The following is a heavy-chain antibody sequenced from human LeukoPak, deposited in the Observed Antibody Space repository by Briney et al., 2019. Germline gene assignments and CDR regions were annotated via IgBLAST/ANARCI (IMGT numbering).Heavy chain of an antibody. Sequence: PGGSLRLSCAASGFTVSSNYMSWVRQAPGRGLEWVSVIYSGGSTYYADSVKGRFTISRDNSKNTVYLQMNSLRVEDTAVYYCAREVDNWFDAWGPGTLVTVSS. CDR2: IYSGGST. CDR3: AREVDNWFDA. D-gene: IGHD5-12*01. CDR1: GFTVSSNY. J-gene: IGHJ5*02. V-gene: IGHV3-53*01.